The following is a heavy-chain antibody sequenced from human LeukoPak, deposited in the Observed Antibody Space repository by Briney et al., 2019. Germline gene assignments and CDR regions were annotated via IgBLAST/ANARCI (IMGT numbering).Heavy chain of an antibody. V-gene: IGHV3-66*01. J-gene: IGHJ6*04. D-gene: IGHD3-10*02. Sequence: GGSLRLSCAASGFIFSSYWMSWVRQAPGKGLEWVSVIYSGGTTYYADSIKGRFTISRDNAKNSLYLQMNSLRAEDTAVYYCAELGITMIGGVWGKGTTVTISS. CDR1: GFIFSSYW. CDR3: AELGITMIGGV. CDR2: IYSGGTT.